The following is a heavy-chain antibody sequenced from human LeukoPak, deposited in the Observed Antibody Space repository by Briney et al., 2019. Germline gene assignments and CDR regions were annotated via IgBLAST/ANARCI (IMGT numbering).Heavy chain of an antibody. J-gene: IGHJ4*02. Sequence: RASETLSLTCAVSGGSISSGGYSWSWIRQPPGKGLEWIGYIYHSGSTYYNPSLKSRVTISVDRSKNQSPLKLSSVTAADTAVYYCARSSAVAGTDYWGQGTLVTVSS. CDR1: GGSISSGGYS. V-gene: IGHV4-30-2*01. D-gene: IGHD6-19*01. CDR2: IYHSGST. CDR3: ARSSAVAGTDY.